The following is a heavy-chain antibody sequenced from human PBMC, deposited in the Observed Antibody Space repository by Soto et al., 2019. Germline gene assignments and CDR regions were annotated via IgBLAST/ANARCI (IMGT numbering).Heavy chain of an antibody. D-gene: IGHD3-3*01. CDR3: ARGIGLVLRPGLWSGYDPHNWFDP. J-gene: IGHJ5*02. CDR1: GYTFTGYY. CDR2: INTNSGGT. Sequence: GASVQVSCKASGYTFTGYYMHWVRQAPGQGLEWMGWINTNSGGTNYAQKFQGWVTTTRDTSISTAYMELSRLRSDDTAVYYCARGIGLVLRPGLWSGYDPHNWFDPWGQGTLVTVSS. V-gene: IGHV1-2*04.